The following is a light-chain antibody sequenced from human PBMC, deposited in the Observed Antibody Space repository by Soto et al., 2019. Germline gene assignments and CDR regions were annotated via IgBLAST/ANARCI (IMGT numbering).Light chain of an antibody. V-gene: IGKV3-20*01. CDR2: GAS. Sequence: EIVLTQSPGTLSLSPGERATLSCRASQSVSSSYFAWYQQKPGQAPRLLIYGASSRATGIPDRFSGSGSGTDFTLTISRLEPEDCAVYYCQQYGSSPRTFGQGTTVEIQ. CDR1: QSVSSSY. CDR3: QQYGSSPRT. J-gene: IGKJ1*01.